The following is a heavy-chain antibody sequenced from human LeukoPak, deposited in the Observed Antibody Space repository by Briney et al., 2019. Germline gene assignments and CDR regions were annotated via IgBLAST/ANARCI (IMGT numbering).Heavy chain of an antibody. CDR2: ISGSGGST. CDR3: AKPPAGSYYYYYYMDV. V-gene: IGHV3-23*01. J-gene: IGHJ6*03. Sequence: PGGSLRLSCAASGFTFSSYAMSWARKAPGKGLEWAPAISGSGGSTYYADSVKGWFTISRDNSKDTLYLQMNSLRAEDTAVYYCAKPPAGSYYYYYYMDVWGKGTTVTVSS. D-gene: IGHD2-2*01. CDR1: GFTFSSYA.